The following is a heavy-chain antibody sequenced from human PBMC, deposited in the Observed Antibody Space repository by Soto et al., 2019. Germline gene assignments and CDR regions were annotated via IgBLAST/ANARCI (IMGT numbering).Heavy chain of an antibody. CDR3: ATNRGGLRSSVDD. CDR2: IYYSGAT. V-gene: IGHV4-39*01. D-gene: IGHD2-8*01. Sequence: NRQPPGKGLEWIGSIYYSGATYYSLSLKSRVTMSVDTSKNQFSLNLSSVTAADTAVYYCATNRGGLRSSVDDCGQEPPVTV. J-gene: IGHJ4*02.